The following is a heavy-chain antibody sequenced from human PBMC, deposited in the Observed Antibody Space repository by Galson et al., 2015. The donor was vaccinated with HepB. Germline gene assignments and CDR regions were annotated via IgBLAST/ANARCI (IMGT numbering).Heavy chain of an antibody. CDR2: ISRGGNTR. D-gene: IGHD3/OR15-3a*01. Sequence: SLRLSCATSGFSFSSFWMNWVRQVPGKGLLWVPRISRGGNTRNYADSVEGRFTISRDNANNALYLEMNSLRAEDTAVYYCARGASYYDWTGYPDEKYCGMDVWGQGTTVIVSS. CDR3: ARGASYYDWTGYPDEKYCGMDV. CDR1: GFSFSSFW. V-gene: IGHV3-74*01. J-gene: IGHJ6*02.